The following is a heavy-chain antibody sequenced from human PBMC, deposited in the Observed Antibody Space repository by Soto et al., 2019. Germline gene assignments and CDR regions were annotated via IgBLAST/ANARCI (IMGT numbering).Heavy chain of an antibody. Sequence: KVSCKASGSTFTSYAMHWVRHAPGQRLEWMGWINAGNGNTKYSQKFQGRVTITRGTSASTAYMELSSLRSEDTAVYYCASSYSNYALIDYYYYGMDVWGQGTTVTVSS. D-gene: IGHD4-4*01. CDR2: INAGNGNT. CDR1: GSTFTSYA. J-gene: IGHJ6*02. CDR3: ASSYSNYALIDYYYYGMDV. V-gene: IGHV1-3*01.